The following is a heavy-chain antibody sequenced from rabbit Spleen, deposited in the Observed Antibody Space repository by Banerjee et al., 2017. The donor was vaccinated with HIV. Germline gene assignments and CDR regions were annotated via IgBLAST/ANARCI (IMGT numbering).Heavy chain of an antibody. CDR1: GFSFSSGYD. J-gene: IGHJ6*01. Sequence: QSLEESGGDLVKPGASLTLTCTASGFSFSSGYDMCWVRQAPGKGLEWIACIYAGSSGSTYYANWAKGRFTFSKTSSTTVTLQMTSLTVADTATYFCARDTGSSFSSYGMDLWGQGTLVTVS. CDR3: ARDTGSSFSSYGMDL. CDR2: IYAGSSGST. D-gene: IGHD8-1*01. V-gene: IGHV1S40*01.